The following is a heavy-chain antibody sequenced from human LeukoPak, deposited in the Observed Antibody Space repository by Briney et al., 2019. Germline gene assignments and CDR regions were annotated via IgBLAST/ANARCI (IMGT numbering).Heavy chain of an antibody. CDR2: IRYDGSNK. V-gene: IGHV3-30*02. CDR3: AKDHDYYDTSGFPF. CDR1: GFTFSSYG. J-gene: IGHJ4*02. D-gene: IGHD3-22*01. Sequence: GGSLRLSCAASGFTFSSYGMHWVRQAPGKGLEWVAFIRYDGSNKYYADSVKGRFTISRDNSKNTLYLQMNSLRAEDTAVYYCAKDHDYYDTSGFPFWGQGTLVTVSS.